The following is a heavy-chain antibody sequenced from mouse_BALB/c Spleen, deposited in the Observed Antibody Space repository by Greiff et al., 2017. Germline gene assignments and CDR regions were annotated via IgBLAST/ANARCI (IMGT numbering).Heavy chain of an antibody. Sequence: EVMLVESGGGLVQPGGSLKLSCAASGFTFSSYTMSWVRQTPEKRLEWVAYISNGGGSTYYPDTVKGRFTLSRDNAKNTLYLQLSSLKSEDKAMYCCGRQDMFDYWGQGTLVTVSA. CDR1: GFTFSSYT. CDR2: ISNGGGST. J-gene: IGHJ3*01. CDR3: GRQDMFDY. D-gene: IGHD3-3*01. V-gene: IGHV5-12-2*01.